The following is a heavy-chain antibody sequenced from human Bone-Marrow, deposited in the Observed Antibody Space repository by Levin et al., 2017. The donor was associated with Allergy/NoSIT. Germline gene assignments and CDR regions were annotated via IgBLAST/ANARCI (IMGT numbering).Heavy chain of an antibody. D-gene: IGHD6-13*01. J-gene: IGHJ4*02. Sequence: GGSLRLSCKTSGYSFIGYWIAWVRQMPGKGLEWMWVIYPGDSDTRYSPSFQGQVTISADKSNNIAYLQWSSLKASDTAIYYCARGETGAGGLKSPFDFWGQGTLVTVSS. CDR1: GYSFIGYW. CDR3: ARGETGAGGLKSPFDF. V-gene: IGHV5-51*01. CDR2: IYPGDSDT.